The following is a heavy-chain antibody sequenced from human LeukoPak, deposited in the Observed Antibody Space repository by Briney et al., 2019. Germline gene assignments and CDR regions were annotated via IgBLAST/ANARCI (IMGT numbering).Heavy chain of an antibody. CDR2: INTNTGNP. Sequence: GASVKVSCKASGYTLSTYAMNWVRQAPGQGLEWMGWINTNTGNPSYAQGFTGRFVFSLDTSVSTAYLQINNLKAEDTAIYYCARDPGAAAALSGTFDSWGQGTLVTVSS. CDR3: ARDPGAAAALSGTFDS. D-gene: IGHD6-13*01. J-gene: IGHJ4*02. V-gene: IGHV7-4-1*02. CDR1: GYTLSTYA.